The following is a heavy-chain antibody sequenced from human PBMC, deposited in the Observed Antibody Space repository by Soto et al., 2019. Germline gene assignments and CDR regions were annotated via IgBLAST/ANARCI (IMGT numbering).Heavy chain of an antibody. Sequence: EVQLVESGGGLVQPGGSLRLSCAASGFTVSNNYMIWFRLPPGKGLEWVSLIYSGGTTYYADSVKGRLTISRDNSKNTLSPQMNSLRVADTAIYYFARTGWGMATVGMWGPGTRVTVSS. CDR3: ARTGWGMATVGM. V-gene: IGHV3-53*03. CDR1: GFTVSNNY. CDR2: IYSGGTT. J-gene: IGHJ4*02. D-gene: IGHD4-4*01.